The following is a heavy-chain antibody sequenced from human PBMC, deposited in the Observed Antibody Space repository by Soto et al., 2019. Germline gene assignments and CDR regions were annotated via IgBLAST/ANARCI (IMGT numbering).Heavy chain of an antibody. D-gene: IGHD2-2*03. V-gene: IGHV4-59*08. CDR2: ISYSGST. CDR3: ARTVWIGLRLDYYYMDV. J-gene: IGHJ6*03. Sequence: SETLSLTCTVSGGSLNNYYWSWIRQPPGKGLEWIGYISYSGSTNYNPSLRSLVSISVDRSKNQFSLRLGSVTAADTAVYHCARTVWIGLRLDYYYMDVLCKGTTHTV. CDR1: GGSLNNYY.